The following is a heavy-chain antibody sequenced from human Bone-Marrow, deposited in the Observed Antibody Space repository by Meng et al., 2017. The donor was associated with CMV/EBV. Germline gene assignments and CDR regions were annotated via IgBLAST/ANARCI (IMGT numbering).Heavy chain of an antibody. CDR3: ARRRIAAAGTPMVDP. V-gene: IGHV3-21*01. Sequence: SGFTFSAYSMCWVRQAPGKGLEWVSSISSSSSYIYYADSVKGRFTISRDNAKNSLYLQMNSLRAEDTAVYYCARRRIAAAGTPMVDPWGQGTLVTVSS. D-gene: IGHD6-13*01. J-gene: IGHJ5*02. CDR2: ISSSSSYI. CDR1: GFTFSAYS.